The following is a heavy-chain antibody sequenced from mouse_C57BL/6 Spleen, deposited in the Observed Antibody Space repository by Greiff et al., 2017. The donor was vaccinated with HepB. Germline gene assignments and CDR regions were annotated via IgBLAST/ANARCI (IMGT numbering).Heavy chain of an antibody. J-gene: IGHJ3*01. CDR2: IDPETGGT. V-gene: IGHV1-15*01. CDR1: GYTFTDYE. Sequence: SGAELVRPGASVTLSCKASGYTFTDYEMHWVKQTPVHGLEWIGAIDPETGGTAYNQKVKGKARLTADKSSRTAYMELRSLTSEDSAVYYCTREAWFAYWGQGTLVTVSA. CDR3: TREAWFAY.